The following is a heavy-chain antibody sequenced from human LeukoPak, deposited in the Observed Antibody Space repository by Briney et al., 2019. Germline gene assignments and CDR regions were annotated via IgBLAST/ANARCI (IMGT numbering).Heavy chain of an antibody. CDR2: ISGSGGST. CDR3: AKEEPYYYDSSGYPYYYFDY. V-gene: IGHV3-23*01. Sequence: PGGSLRLSCAASGFTFSSYATSWVHQAPGKGLEWVSAISGSGGSTYYADSVKGRFTISRDNSKNTLYLQMNSLRAEDTAVYYCAKEEPYYYDSSGYPYYYFDYWGQGTLVTVSS. D-gene: IGHD3-22*01. CDR1: GFTFSSYA. J-gene: IGHJ4*02.